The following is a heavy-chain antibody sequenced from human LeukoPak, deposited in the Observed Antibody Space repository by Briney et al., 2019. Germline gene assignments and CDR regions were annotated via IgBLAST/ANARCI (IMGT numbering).Heavy chain of an antibody. CDR2: IKQDGSQE. CDR3: ARAYKDRSLAGKKEFFQH. CDR1: RFTLSTYW. J-gene: IGHJ1*01. V-gene: IGHV3-7*03. D-gene: IGHD6-19*01. Sequence: PGGSLRLSCAASRFTLSTYWMSWVRQAPGKGLEWVAHIKQDGSQEYYVDSVKGRFTISRDSAKNSLYLQMNSLRAEDTALYYCARAYKDRSLAGKKEFFQHWGQGTLVTVSS.